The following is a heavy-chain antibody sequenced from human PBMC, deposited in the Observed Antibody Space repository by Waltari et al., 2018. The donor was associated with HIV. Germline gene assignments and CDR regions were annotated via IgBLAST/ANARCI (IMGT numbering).Heavy chain of an antibody. V-gene: IGHV3-73*01. D-gene: IGHD1-26*01. J-gene: IGHJ4*02. CDR3: TGHVEPREDSQTEY. CDR2: IKSKANSFAT. Sequence: EVRLVESGGGLVQPGGSLILSCAASGFPFSDSAMHWVRQASGKGLKWIGLIKSKANSFATRYDASVKGRFAGSRDDSKNTAYLQMDSLKTEDTAIYYGTGHVEPREDSQTEYWGQGTLVTVSS. CDR1: GFPFSDSA.